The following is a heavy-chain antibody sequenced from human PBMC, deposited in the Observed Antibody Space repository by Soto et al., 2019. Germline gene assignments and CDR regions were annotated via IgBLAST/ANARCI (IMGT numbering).Heavy chain of an antibody. CDR1: GLSFSGDW. Sequence: EVQLVESGGGLVQPGGSLRLSCAASGLSFSGDWMAWVRQAPGKGLEWVASIKEDGSEQGYVDSVKGRFSISRDNAMNSMYLQMNSLRAEDTAVYYCASVGSASQGGYVKNGFWGQGTLVTVSS. J-gene: IGHJ1*01. D-gene: IGHD5-12*01. CDR2: IKEDGSEQ. V-gene: IGHV3-7*05. CDR3: ASVGSASQGGYVKNGF.